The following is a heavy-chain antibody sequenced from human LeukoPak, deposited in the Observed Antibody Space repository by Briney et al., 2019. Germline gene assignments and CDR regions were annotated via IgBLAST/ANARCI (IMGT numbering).Heavy chain of an antibody. V-gene: IGHV4-4*07. CDR2: IYTSGST. CDR3: ARERADLIVVRDYYYYYMDV. CDR1: GGSISSYY. D-gene: IGHD2-15*01. J-gene: IGHJ6*03. Sequence: SETLSLTCTVSGGSISSYYWSWIRQPAGKGLEWIGRIYTSGSTNYNPSLKSRVTMSVDTSKNQFSLKLSSVTAADTAVYYCARERADLIVVRDYYYYYMDVWGKGTTATVSS.